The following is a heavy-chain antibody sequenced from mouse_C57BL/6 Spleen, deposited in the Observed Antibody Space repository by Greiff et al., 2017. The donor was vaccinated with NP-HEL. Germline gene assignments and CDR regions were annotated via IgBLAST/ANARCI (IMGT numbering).Heavy chain of an antibody. CDR2: IDPSDSYT. D-gene: IGHD1-1*01. CDR3: ARRYGSSPHWYFDV. J-gene: IGHJ1*03. V-gene: IGHV1-59*01. CDR1: GYTFTSYW. Sequence: VQLQQPGAELVRPGTSVKLSCKASGYTFTSYWMHWVKQRPGQGLEWIGVIDPSDSYTNYNQQFKGQATLTVDTSSSTAYMQLRILTSEDSAVYYCARRYGSSPHWYFDVWGTGTTVTVSS.